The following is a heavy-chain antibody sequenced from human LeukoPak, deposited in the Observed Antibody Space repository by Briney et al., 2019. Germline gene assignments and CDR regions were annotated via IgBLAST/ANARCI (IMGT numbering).Heavy chain of an antibody. CDR1: GYTFTSYD. Sequence: ASVKVSCKASGYTFTSYDIDWVRQATGQGLEWMGWMNPNSGNTGYAQKFQGRVTMTRNTSISTAYMELSSLRSEDTAVYYCARAIPLDDAFDIWGQGTMVTVSS. CDR2: MNPNSGNT. CDR3: ARAIPLDDAFDI. V-gene: IGHV1-8*01. J-gene: IGHJ3*02.